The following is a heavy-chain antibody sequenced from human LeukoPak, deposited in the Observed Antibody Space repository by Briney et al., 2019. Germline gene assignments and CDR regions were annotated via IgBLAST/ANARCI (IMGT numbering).Heavy chain of an antibody. D-gene: IGHD1-14*01. CDR2: IYPGDSDT. J-gene: IGHJ4*02. CDR3: ARHWGHSNRTVDY. V-gene: IGHV5-51*01. Sequence: GESLKISCRGSGYSFTSYWIGWVRQMPGKGLEWMGIIYPGDSDTRYSPSFQGQVTISADKSISTAYLQWSSLKAADTAMYYCARHWGHSNRTVDYWGQGTLVTVSS. CDR1: GYSFTSYW.